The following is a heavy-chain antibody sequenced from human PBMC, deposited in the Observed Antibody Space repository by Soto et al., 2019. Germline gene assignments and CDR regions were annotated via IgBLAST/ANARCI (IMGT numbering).Heavy chain of an antibody. V-gene: IGHV1-69*01. CDR3: ARRGLSGVIDF. J-gene: IGHJ4*02. Sequence: QVQLVQSGAEVKKPGSSVKVSCKASGGTFSSYAISWVRQAPGQGLEWIGGIIPIFGTANYAQKFQGRVTITADESPSTAYMVLSSLRSEDTAVYYCARRGLSGVIDFWGQGTLVTVSS. D-gene: IGHD6-19*01. CDR2: IIPIFGTA. CDR1: GGTFSSYA.